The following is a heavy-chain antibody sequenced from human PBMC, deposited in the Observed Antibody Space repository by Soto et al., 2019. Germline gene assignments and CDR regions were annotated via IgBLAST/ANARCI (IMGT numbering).Heavy chain of an antibody. D-gene: IGHD5-12*01. J-gene: IGHJ3*02. CDR1: GGSISSYY. V-gene: IGHV4-59*08. CDR2: IYYSGST. Sequence: SSETLSLTCTVSGGSISSYYWSWIRQPPGKGLEWIGYIYYSGSTNYNPSLKSRVTISVDTSKNQFSLKLSSVTAADTAVYYCAGYSGYDYWIAFDIWGQGTMVTVSS. CDR3: AGYSGYDYWIAFDI.